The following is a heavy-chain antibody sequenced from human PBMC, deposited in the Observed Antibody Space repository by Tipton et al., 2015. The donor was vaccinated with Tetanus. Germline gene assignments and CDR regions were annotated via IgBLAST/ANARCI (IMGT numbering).Heavy chain of an antibody. CDR1: GFIFSSYT. D-gene: IGHD6-25*01. CDR2: VSSTSTYI. J-gene: IGHJ4*02. V-gene: IGHV3-21*01. CDR3: ARDSASRKNVVIIPAACDV. Sequence: SLRLSCEVSGFIFSSYTMNWVRQAPGKGLEWVSSVSSTSTYIYYADSLKGRFTISRDNAKNSLYLQMNSLREDDTAVYYCARDSASRKNVVIIPAACDVGGRGALVTV.